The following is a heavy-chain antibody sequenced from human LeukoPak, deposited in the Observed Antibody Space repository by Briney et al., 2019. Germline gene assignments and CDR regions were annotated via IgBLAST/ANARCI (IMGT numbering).Heavy chain of an antibody. J-gene: IGHJ4*02. Sequence: GRSLRLSCAASGFTFSSYAMHWVRQAPGKGLEWVAVISYDGSNKYYADSVKGRFTISRDNSTNTLYLQMNSLRAEDTAVYYCAKGGELTSYYFDYWGQGTLVTVSS. V-gene: IGHV3-30*04. D-gene: IGHD3-10*01. CDR2: ISYDGSNK. CDR3: AKGGELTSYYFDY. CDR1: GFTFSSYA.